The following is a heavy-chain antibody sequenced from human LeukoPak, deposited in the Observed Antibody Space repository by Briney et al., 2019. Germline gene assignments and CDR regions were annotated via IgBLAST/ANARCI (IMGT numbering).Heavy chain of an antibody. CDR2: IYYSGST. D-gene: IGHD3-3*01. CDR3: ARGVTIFGVVIKPHYYSMDV. V-gene: IGHV4-59*01. CDR1: RGSISSYC. J-gene: IGHJ6*03. Sequence: SETLSLTCTVSRGSISSYCWSWVRQPPGKGLGWVGYIYYSGSTSYNPSLKSRVTISVDTSQNPFSPKLSSVTAADTAVYYSARGVTIFGVVIKPHYYSMDVWGKGTTVTVSS.